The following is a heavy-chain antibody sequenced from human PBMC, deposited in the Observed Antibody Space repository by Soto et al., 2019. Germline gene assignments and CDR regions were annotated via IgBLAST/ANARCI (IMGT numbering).Heavy chain of an antibody. V-gene: IGHV3-11*01. Sequence: PGGSLRLSCAASEFAFSDPYMSWIRQAPGKGLEWISYISSSGSTIYYADSVKGRFTISRDNAKKSLYLQMDSLTADDTAVYYCARGGASVTTPFDYWGQGTQVTVSS. J-gene: IGHJ4*02. CDR2: ISSSGSTI. CDR1: EFAFSDPY. CDR3: ARGGASVTTPFDY. D-gene: IGHD4-17*01.